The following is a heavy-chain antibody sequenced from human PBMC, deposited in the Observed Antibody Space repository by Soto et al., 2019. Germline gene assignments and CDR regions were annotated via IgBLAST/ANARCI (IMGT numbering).Heavy chain of an antibody. V-gene: IGHV1-8*01. CDR3: ARSGLGDWWGPYYMDV. D-gene: IGHD2-21*01. Sequence: GSVKVSCKASGYTFTSYDINWVRQATGQGLEWMGWMNPNSGNTGYAQKFQGRVTMTRNTSISKAYMELSSLRSEDTAVYYCARSGLGDWWGPYYMDVWGKGTTVTVSS. J-gene: IGHJ6*03. CDR2: MNPNSGNT. CDR1: GYTFTSYD.